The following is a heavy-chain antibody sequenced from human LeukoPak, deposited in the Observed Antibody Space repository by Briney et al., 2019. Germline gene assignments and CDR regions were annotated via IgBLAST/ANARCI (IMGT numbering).Heavy chain of an antibody. J-gene: IGHJ4*02. D-gene: IGHD3-9*01. Sequence: GGSLRLFCAASGFTFSDYYMSWIRQAPGKGLEWVSYISSSSSYTNYADSVKGRFTISRDNAKNSLYLQMNSLRAEDTAVYYCARSGYDILTGYYNYWGQGTLVTVSS. V-gene: IGHV3-11*06. CDR3: ARSGYDILTGYYNY. CDR2: ISSSSSYT. CDR1: GFTFSDYY.